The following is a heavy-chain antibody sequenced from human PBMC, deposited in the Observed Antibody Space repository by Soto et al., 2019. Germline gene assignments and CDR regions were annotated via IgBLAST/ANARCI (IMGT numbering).Heavy chain of an antibody. J-gene: IGHJ4*02. CDR1: GGSISSYY. Sequence: GGSISSYYWSWIRQPPGKGLEWIGYIYYSGSTNYNPSLKSRVTISVDTSKNQFSLKLSSVTAADTAVYYCARRVDYVWGSYRYSPYFDYWGQGTLVTVSS. CDR2: IYYSGST. CDR3: ARRVDYVWGSYRYSPYFDY. V-gene: IGHV4-59*08. D-gene: IGHD3-16*02.